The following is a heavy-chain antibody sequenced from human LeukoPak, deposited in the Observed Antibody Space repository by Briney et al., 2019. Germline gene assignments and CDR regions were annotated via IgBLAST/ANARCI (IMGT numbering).Heavy chain of an antibody. CDR1: GGTFSSYA. V-gene: IGHV1-69*04. J-gene: IGHJ4*02. D-gene: IGHD6-19*01. CDR3: ARQRSGGSGPFDY. Sequence: ASVKASCKASGGTFSSYAISWVRQAPGQGLEWMGRIIPILGIANYAQKFQGRVTITADKSTSTAYMELSSLRSEDTAVYYCARQRSGGSGPFDYWGQGTLVTVSS. CDR2: IIPILGIA.